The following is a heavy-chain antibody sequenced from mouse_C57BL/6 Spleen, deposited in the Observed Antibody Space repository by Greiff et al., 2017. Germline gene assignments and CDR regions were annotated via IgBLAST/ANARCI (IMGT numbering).Heavy chain of an antibody. CDR3: ASSGTLAY. CDR2: ISDGGSYT. Sequence: EVQLVESGGGLVKPGGSLKLSCAASGFTFSSYAMSWVRQTPEKRLEWVATISDGGSYTYYPDNVKGRFTISRDNAKNNLYLQMSHLKSEDTAMYYCASSGTLAYWGQGTLVTVSA. J-gene: IGHJ3*01. V-gene: IGHV5-4*01. CDR1: GFTFSSYA. D-gene: IGHD4-1*01.